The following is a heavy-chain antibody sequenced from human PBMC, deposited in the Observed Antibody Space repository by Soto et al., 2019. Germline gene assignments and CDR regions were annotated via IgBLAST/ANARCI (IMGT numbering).Heavy chain of an antibody. D-gene: IGHD3-10*01. V-gene: IGHV3-66*01. Sequence: EVQVAESGGGLVQPGGSLRLSCAASGFTVSSNYMSWVRQAPGKGLEWVSLIYSGGSTYYADSVKGRFTISRDKSKNTLYLQMNSLRAEDTAMYYCARDRFPYGMDVWGQGTTGTVSS. CDR2: IYSGGST. CDR3: ARDRFPYGMDV. J-gene: IGHJ6*02. CDR1: GFTVSSNY.